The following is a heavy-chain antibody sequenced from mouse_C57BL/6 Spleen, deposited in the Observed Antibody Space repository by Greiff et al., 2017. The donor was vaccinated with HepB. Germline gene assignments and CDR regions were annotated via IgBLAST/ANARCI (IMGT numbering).Heavy chain of an antibody. Sequence: VMLVESGAELVKPGASVKISCKASGYAFSSYWMNWVKQRPGKGLEWIGQIYPGDGDTNYNGKFKGKATLTADKSSSTAYMQLSSLTSEDSAVYFCAYSSPFAYWGQGTLVTVSA. D-gene: IGHD1-1*01. J-gene: IGHJ3*01. V-gene: IGHV1-80*01. CDR2: IYPGDGDT. CDR3: AYSSPFAY. CDR1: GYAFSSYW.